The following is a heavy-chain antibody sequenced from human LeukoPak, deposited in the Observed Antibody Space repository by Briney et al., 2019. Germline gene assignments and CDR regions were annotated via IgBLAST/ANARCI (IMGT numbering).Heavy chain of an antibody. CDR2: ISYDGSNK. J-gene: IGHJ4*02. D-gene: IGHD2-21*02. V-gene: IGHV3-30-3*01. CDR1: GFTFSSYA. Sequence: PGGSLRLSCAASGFTFSSYAMHWVRQAPGKGLEWVAVISYDGSNKYYADSVKGRFTISRDNSKNTLYLQMNSLRAEDTAVYYCARMADYCGGDCYSSAIDYWGQGTLVTVSS. CDR3: ARMADYCGGDCYSSAIDY.